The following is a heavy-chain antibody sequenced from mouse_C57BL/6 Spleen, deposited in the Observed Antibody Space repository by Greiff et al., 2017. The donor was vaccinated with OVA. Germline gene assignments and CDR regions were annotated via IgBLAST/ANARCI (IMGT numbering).Heavy chain of an antibody. CDR1: GFSLTSYG. CDR3: ARNSEVYYDYDPAWFAY. V-gene: IGHV2-2*01. J-gene: IGHJ3*01. CDR2: IWSGGIT. D-gene: IGHD2-4*01. Sequence: QVQLQQSGPGLVQPSQSLSITCTVSGFSLTSYGVHWVRQSPGKGLEWLGVIWSGGITDYNAAFISRLSISKDNSKSQVFFKMNSLQADDTAIYYCARNSEVYYDYDPAWFAYWGQGTLGTVSA.